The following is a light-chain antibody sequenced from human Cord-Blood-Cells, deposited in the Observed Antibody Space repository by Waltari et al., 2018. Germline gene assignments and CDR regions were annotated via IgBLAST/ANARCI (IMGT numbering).Light chain of an antibody. J-gene: IGKJ4*01. CDR1: QSLLHSNGYNY. V-gene: IGKV2-28*01. CDR2: LGS. CDR3: MQALQTPLT. Sequence: VMSKSNLSLPVTAGHAASISCRSSQSLLHSNGYNYLDWYLQKPGQSPQLLIYLGSNRASGVPDRFSGSGSGTDFTLKISRVEAEDVGVYYCMQALQTPLTFGGGTKVEIK.